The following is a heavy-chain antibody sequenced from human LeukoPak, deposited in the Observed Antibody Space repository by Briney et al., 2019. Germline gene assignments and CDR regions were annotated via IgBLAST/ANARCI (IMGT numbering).Heavy chain of an antibody. CDR1: GFTFSSYE. J-gene: IGHJ6*03. CDR3: ARDSGSGYYTVDYYYMDV. V-gene: IGHV3-48*03. Sequence: PGGSLRLSCAASGFTFSSYEMNWVRQAPGKGLEWVSYISSSGSTIYYADSVKGRFTISRDNTKNSLYLQMNSLRAEDTAVYYCARDSGSGYYTVDYYYMDVWGKGTTVTVSS. CDR2: ISSSGSTI. D-gene: IGHD3-3*01.